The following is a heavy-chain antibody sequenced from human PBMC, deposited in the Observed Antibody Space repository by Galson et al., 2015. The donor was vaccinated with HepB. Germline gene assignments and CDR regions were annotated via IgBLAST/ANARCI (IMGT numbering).Heavy chain of an antibody. CDR3: AKLDSSGPS. D-gene: IGHD6-19*01. CDR1: GFIFRNYG. V-gene: IGHV3-33*06. CDR2: IWYDGRDQ. J-gene: IGHJ4*02. Sequence: SLRLSCAASGFIFRNYGMHWVRQAPGKGLEWVAVIWYDGRDQKYADSVKGRFTISRDNFRNTLYLQMSSLRVEDTALYYCAKLDSSGPSWGQGTLVTVSS.